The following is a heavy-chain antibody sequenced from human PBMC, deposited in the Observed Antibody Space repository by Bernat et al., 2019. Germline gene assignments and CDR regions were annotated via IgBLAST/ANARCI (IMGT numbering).Heavy chain of an antibody. CDR1: GDSVPSNSAA. V-gene: IGHV6-1*01. CDR3: ARSAPRAVAGNKGDFDD. CDR2: AFYMSKWYN. Sequence: QVQLQQSGPGLVKPSQTLPLSCAISGDSVPSNSAAWNWIRQPPSRGLEWLGRAFYMSKWYNVYALSVKSRITINPDTSKNQFSLQLDSVTPENTAVYYCARSAPRAVAGNKGDFDDWGQGTLVTVSS. D-gene: IGHD6-19*01. J-gene: IGHJ4*01.